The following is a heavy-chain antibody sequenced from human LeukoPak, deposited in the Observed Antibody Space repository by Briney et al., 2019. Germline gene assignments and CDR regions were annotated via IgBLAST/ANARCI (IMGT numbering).Heavy chain of an antibody. D-gene: IGHD3-3*01. CDR3: ARGRDFWSGYPSYFDL. J-gene: IGHJ2*01. V-gene: IGHV4-34*01. Sequence: SETLSLTCAVYGGSFSGYYWSWIRQPPGKGLEWIGEINHSGSTNYNPSLKSRVTISGDTSKNQFSLKLSSVTAADTAVYYCARGRDFWSGYPSYFDLWGRGTLVTVSS. CDR2: INHSGST. CDR1: GGSFSGYY.